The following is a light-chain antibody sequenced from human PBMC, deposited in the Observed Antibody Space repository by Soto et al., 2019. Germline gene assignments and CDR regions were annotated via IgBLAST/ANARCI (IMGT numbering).Light chain of an antibody. J-gene: IGLJ1*01. V-gene: IGLV3-21*04. CDR3: QVWDIMTDNYV. Sequence: SYELTQPPSVSVAPEKTATITCGGNKIGNKRVHWYPQKPGQAPVLLISYDSDRPSGIPERFSGSNSENTATLTISRVEAGDEADYYCQVWDIMTDNYVFGSGTKLTVL. CDR2: YDS. CDR1: KIGNKR.